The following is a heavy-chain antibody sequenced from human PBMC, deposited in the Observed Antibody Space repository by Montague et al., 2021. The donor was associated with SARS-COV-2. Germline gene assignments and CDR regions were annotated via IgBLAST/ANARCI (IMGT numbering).Heavy chain of an antibody. CDR1: GDSVSSSDHY. Sequence: SETLSLTSTVSGDSVSSSDHYWGWIRQPPGKGLEWLGIVYYSGYTYYKPSFKGRVTISIDASKNQSSLKLNSLTATDTAIYHCARRRLREDYFDFWGQGTLLTVSS. V-gene: IGHV4-39*01. J-gene: IGHJ4*02. CDR2: VYYSGYT. D-gene: IGHD4-17*01. CDR3: ARRRLREDYFDF.